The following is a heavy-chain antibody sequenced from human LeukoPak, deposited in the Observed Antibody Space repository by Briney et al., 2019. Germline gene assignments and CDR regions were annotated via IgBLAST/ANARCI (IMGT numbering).Heavy chain of an antibody. V-gene: IGHV1-2*02. CDR1: GYTFTGYY. CDR2: INPNSGGT. Sequence: GASVKVSCKASGYTFTGYYMHWVRQAPGHGLEWMGWINPNSGGTNYAQKFQGRVTMTRDTSISTAYMELSRLRSDDTAVYYCARARGSYRYQDYWGQGTLVTVSS. CDR3: ARARGSYRYQDY. J-gene: IGHJ4*02. D-gene: IGHD3-16*02.